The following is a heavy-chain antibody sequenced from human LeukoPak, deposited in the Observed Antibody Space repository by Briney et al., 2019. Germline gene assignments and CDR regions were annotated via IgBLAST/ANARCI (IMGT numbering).Heavy chain of an antibody. CDR2: ISWNSGSI. CDR1: GFTFDDYA. J-gene: IGHJ3*02. CDR3: AKDRAGSGYPDAFDI. V-gene: IGHV3-9*01. Sequence: PGGSLRLSCAASGFTFDDYAMHWVRRAPGKGLEWVSGISWNSGSIGYADSVKGRFTISRDNAKNSLYLQMNSLRAEDTALYYCAKDRAGSGYPDAFDIWGQGTMVTVSS. D-gene: IGHD3-22*01.